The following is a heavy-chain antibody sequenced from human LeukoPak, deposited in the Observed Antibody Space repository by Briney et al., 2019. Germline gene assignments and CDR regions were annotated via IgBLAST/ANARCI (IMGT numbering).Heavy chain of an antibody. CDR1: GFTFSSFA. Sequence: PGGSLRLSCAASGFTFSSFAMSWVRQAPGKGLEWVAVISYDGSNKYYADSVKGRFTISRDNSKNTLYLQMNSLRAEDTAVYYCARDQRNYYDSSGYAGSFDYWGQGTLVTVSS. V-gene: IGHV3-30*04. D-gene: IGHD3-22*01. CDR2: ISYDGSNK. J-gene: IGHJ4*02. CDR3: ARDQRNYYDSSGYAGSFDY.